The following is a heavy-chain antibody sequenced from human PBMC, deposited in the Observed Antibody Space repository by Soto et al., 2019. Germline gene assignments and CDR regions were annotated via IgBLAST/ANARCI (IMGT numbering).Heavy chain of an antibody. J-gene: IGHJ6*02. CDR3: AKDEAAYYYYYYDMDV. Sequence: GGSLRLSCAASGFTFSSYGMHWVRQAPGKGLEWVAVISYDGSNKYYADSVKGRFTISRDNSKNTLYLQMNSLRAEDTGVYYCAKDEAAYYYYYYDMDVWGQGTTVTVSS. V-gene: IGHV3-30*18. CDR2: ISYDGSNK. D-gene: IGHD2-15*01. CDR1: GFTFSSYG.